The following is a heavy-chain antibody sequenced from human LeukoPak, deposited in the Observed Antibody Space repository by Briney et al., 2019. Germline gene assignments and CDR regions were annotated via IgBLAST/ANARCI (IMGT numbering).Heavy chain of an antibody. D-gene: IGHD6-13*01. Sequence: GGSLRLSCAASGFTFSSYWMHWIRQVPGKGLVWVSRINSDGGSTTYADSVKGRFTISRDNAKNTLYLQMNSLRAEDTAVYYCARGLRGYSSSCKDYWGQGTLVTVSS. CDR3: ARGLRGYSSSCKDY. V-gene: IGHV3-74*01. CDR2: INSDGGST. CDR1: GFTFSSYW. J-gene: IGHJ4*02.